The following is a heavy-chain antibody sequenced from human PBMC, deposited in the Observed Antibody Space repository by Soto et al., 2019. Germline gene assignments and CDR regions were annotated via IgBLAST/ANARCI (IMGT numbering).Heavy chain of an antibody. CDR2: IIPILGIA. CDR3: ARTRGDPEDFQH. D-gene: IGHD3-10*01. Sequence: QVQLVQSGAEVKKPGSSVKVSCKASGGTFSSYTISWVRQAPGQGLEWMGRIIPILGIANYAQKFQGRVTITADKSTCTAYMELSSLRSEDTAVYYRARTRGDPEDFQHWGQGTLVTVSS. J-gene: IGHJ1*01. V-gene: IGHV1-69*02. CDR1: GGTFSSYT.